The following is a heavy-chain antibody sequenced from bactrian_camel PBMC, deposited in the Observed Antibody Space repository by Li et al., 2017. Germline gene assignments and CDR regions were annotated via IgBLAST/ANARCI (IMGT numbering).Heavy chain of an antibody. D-gene: IGHD1*01. CDR2: VDGTNGGT. CDR3: ATKSGSLWRNYELSSSIYNY. V-gene: IGHV3-3*01. CDR1: GRPGLRYS. Sequence: HVQLVESGGGSVQTGGSLRLSCAASGRPGLRYSMAWFRQAAGQEREGVAAVDGTNGGTFYTESVKGRFTISQAHGKTTVSLQMNDLKPEDAATYYCATKSGSLWRNYELSSSIYNYWGQGTQVTVS. J-gene: IGHJ4*01.